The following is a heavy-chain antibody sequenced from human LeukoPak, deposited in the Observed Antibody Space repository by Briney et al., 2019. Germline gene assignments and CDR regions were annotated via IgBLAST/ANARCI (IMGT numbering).Heavy chain of an antibody. CDR2: ISYDGSNK. J-gene: IGHJ4*02. CDR1: GFSFSTQE. Sequence: GGSLRLSCATSGFSFSTQEMTWVRQAPGKGLEWVAVISYDGSNKYYADSVKGRFTISRDNSKNTVYLQMNSLRAEDTAVYYCARDRDTRVGPTDIDYWGQGTLVTVSS. V-gene: IGHV3-30*04. CDR3: ARDRDTRVGPTDIDY. D-gene: IGHD5-18*01.